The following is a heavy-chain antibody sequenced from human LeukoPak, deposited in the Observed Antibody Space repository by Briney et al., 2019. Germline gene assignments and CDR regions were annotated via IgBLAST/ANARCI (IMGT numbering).Heavy chain of an antibody. J-gene: IGHJ4*02. V-gene: IGHV4-38-2*01. CDR2: ISHGGST. CDR1: DYSISNAYY. D-gene: IGHD3-10*01. Sequence: SETLSLTCAVSDYSISNAYYWGWIRQPPGKGLEWIGSISHGGSTHYNASLKSRVTISLEASKNQFSLRLSSVTAADTAVYYCARLSGGNPGNFWGQGTLVTVSS. CDR3: ARLSGGNPGNF.